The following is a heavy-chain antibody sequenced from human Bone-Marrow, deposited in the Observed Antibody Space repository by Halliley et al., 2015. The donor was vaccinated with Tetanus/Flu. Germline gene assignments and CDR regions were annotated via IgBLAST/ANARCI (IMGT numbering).Heavy chain of an antibody. Sequence: RGLEWVAVISPEGDNSYYAHSVGGRFTIPRDNSKNTLSVQMDSLRPEDTAVYFCAKGGYRTDVWGQGTTVTVSS. V-gene: IGHV3-30*18. CDR3: AKGGYRTDV. J-gene: IGHJ6*02. CDR2: ISPEGDNS. D-gene: IGHD3-10*01.